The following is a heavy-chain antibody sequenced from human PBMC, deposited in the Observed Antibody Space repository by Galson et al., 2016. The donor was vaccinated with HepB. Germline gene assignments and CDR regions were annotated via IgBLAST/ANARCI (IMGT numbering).Heavy chain of an antibody. V-gene: IGHV3-48*01. CDR1: GFTLASYG. J-gene: IGHJ6*04. D-gene: IGHD2/OR15-2a*01. CDR3: ARDIYGPTYFYYYGLDV. CDR2: ITSSGGAI. Sequence: SLRLSCAGSGFTLASYGMNWVRQAPGKGLEWVSYITSSGGAIYYTDAVKGRFTISRENAKNSLYLQMNSLRAEDTAVYYCARDIYGPTYFYYYGLDVWGEGTTVTVSA.